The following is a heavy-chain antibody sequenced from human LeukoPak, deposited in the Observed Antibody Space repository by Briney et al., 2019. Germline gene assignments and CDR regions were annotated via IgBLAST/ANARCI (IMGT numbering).Heavy chain of an antibody. CDR2: ISSCSSYI. J-gene: IGHJ3*02. Sequence: PGGSLRLSCAASGFTFSSYSMNWVRQAPGKGLEWVSSISSCSSYIYYADSVKGRFTISRDNAKNSLYLQMNSLRAEDTAVYYCARLRVPAAMKDAFDIWGQGTMVTVSS. D-gene: IGHD2-2*01. CDR1: GFTFSSYS. V-gene: IGHV3-21*01. CDR3: ARLRVPAAMKDAFDI.